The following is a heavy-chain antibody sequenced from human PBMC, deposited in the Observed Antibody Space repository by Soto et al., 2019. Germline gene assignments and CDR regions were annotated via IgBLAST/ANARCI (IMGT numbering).Heavy chain of an antibody. D-gene: IGHD4-17*01. CDR2: IYHSGST. CDR3: ARKDYGDLAHFDY. V-gene: IGHV4-4*02. J-gene: IGHJ4*02. CDR1: SGSISSSNW. Sequence: QVQLQESGPGLVKPSGTLSLTCAVSSGSISSSNWWSWVRQPPGKGLEWIGEIYHSGSTNYNPSLQSRVTISVDKSKNQFSLKLSSVTAADTAVYYCARKDYGDLAHFDYWGQGTLVTVSS.